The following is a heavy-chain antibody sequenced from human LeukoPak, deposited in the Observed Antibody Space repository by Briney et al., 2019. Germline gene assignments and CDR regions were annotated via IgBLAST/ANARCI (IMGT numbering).Heavy chain of an antibody. Sequence: ASVKVSCKASGYTFTSYYMHWVRQAPGQGLEWMGIINPSGGSTSYAQKFQGRVTMTRDTSTSTVYMEPSSLRSEDTAVYYCARDPGGDLPVVVPAGWFDPWGQGTLVTVSS. CDR1: GYTFTSYY. CDR3: ARDPGGDLPVVVPAGWFDP. V-gene: IGHV1-46*01. D-gene: IGHD2-2*01. J-gene: IGHJ5*02. CDR2: INPSGGST.